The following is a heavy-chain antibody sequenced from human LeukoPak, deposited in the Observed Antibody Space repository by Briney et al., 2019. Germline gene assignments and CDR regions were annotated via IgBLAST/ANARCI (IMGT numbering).Heavy chain of an antibody. CDR1: GFTFSSYA. D-gene: IGHD2-8*01. CDR3: AKDATADIVLMVYAMNGAFDY. CDR2: ISGSGGST. V-gene: IGHV3-23*01. J-gene: IGHJ4*02. Sequence: PGGSLRLSCAASGFTFSSYAMSWVRQAPGKGLEWVSAISGSGGSTYYADSVKGRFTISRDNSKNTMYLQMNSLRAEDTAVYYCAKDATADIVLMVYAMNGAFDYWGQGTLVTVSS.